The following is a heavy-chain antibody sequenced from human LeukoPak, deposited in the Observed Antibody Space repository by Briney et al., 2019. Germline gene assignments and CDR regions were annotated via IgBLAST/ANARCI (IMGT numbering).Heavy chain of an antibody. CDR2: IYYSGST. Sequence: LRLSCAASGFTFSSYWMSWIRQPPGKGLEWIGYIYYSGSTYYNPSLKSRVTISVDTSKNQFSLKLSSVTAADTAVYYCARENDNVAVWGQGTLVTVSS. CDR1: GFTFSSYW. V-gene: IGHV4-30-4*01. CDR3: ARENDNVAV. J-gene: IGHJ4*02. D-gene: IGHD3-16*01.